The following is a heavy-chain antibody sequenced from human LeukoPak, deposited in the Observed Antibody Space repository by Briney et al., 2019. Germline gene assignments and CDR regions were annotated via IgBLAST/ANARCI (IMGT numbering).Heavy chain of an antibody. CDR1: GFTFSNAW. CDR2: IKSKTDGGTT. V-gene: IGHV3-15*01. Sequence: GGSLRLSCAASGFTFSNAWMSWVRQAPGKGLGWVGRIKSKTDGGTTDYAAPVKGRFTISRDDSKNTLYLQMNSLRAEDTAVYYCAKDPPIAAAGGAFDYWGQGTLVTVSS. J-gene: IGHJ4*02. CDR3: AKDPPIAAAGGAFDY. D-gene: IGHD6-13*01.